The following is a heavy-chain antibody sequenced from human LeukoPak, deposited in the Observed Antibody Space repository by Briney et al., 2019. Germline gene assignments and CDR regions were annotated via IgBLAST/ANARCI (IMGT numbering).Heavy chain of an antibody. CDR3: ARAYGGDSELDY. CDR1: GYTFTSYD. D-gene: IGHD4-23*01. J-gene: IGHJ4*02. Sequence: SVNVSCKASGYTFTSYDINWVRQATGQGLEWMGWMNPNSGNTDYAQKLQGRVTMTTDTSTGTVYMELRSLRSDDTAVYYCARAYGGDSELDYWGQGTLVTVSS. V-gene: IGHV1-8*01. CDR2: MNPNSGNT.